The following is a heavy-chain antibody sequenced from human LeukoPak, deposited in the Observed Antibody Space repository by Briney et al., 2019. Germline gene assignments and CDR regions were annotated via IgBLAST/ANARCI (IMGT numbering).Heavy chain of an antibody. CDR1: GGSISSSY. CDR2: IYYSGST. V-gene: IGHV4-59*01. J-gene: IGHJ5*02. Sequence: SETLSLTCTVPGGSISSSYWSWIRQPPGKGLEWIGYIYYSGSTNYSPSVKSRVTISVDTSKNQFALKLSSVTAADTAVYYCARDLCYCSSISCYAWFDPWGQGTLVTVSS. D-gene: IGHD2-2*01. CDR3: ARDLCYCSSISCYAWFDP.